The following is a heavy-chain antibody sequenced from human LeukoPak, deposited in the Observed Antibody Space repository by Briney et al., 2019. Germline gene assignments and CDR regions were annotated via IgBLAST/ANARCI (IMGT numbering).Heavy chain of an antibody. V-gene: IGHV3-21*01. Sequence: PGGSLRLSCAASGFPFSSYSMNWVRPAPGKGLEWVSSISSSSSYIYYADSVKGRFTISRDNAKNSLYLQMNSLRAEDTAVYYCGTGYYDFWFFNYWGQGTLVIVSS. CDR1: GFPFSSYS. D-gene: IGHD3-3*01. CDR3: GTGYYDFWFFNY. CDR2: ISSSSSYI. J-gene: IGHJ4*02.